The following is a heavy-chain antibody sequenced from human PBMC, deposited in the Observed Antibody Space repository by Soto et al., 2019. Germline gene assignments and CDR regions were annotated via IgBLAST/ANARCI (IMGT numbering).Heavy chain of an antibody. CDR3: ATDSSSWSSLWFDP. CDR2: IIPIFGTA. CDR1: GGTFSSYA. D-gene: IGHD6-13*01. V-gene: IGHV1-69*13. J-gene: IGHJ5*02. Sequence: ASVKVSCKASGGTFSSYAISWVRQAPGQGLEWMGGIIPIFGTANYAQKFQGRVTITADESTSTAYMELSSLRSEDTAVYYCATDSSSWSSLWFDPWGQGTLVTVSS.